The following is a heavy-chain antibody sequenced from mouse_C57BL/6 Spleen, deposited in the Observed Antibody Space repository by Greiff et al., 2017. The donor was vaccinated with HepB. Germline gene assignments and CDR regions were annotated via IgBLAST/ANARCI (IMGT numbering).Heavy chain of an antibody. J-gene: IGHJ2*01. CDR1: GYSITSGYY. CDR2: ISYDGSN. Sequence: EVKVEESGPGLVKPSQSLSLTCSVTGYSITSGYYWNWIRQFPGNKLEWMGYISYDGSNNYNPSLKNRISITRDTSKNQFFLKLNSVTPEDTASYYCARVRRGGVFDYWGQGTTLTVSS. CDR3: ARVRRGGVFDY. V-gene: IGHV3-6*01.